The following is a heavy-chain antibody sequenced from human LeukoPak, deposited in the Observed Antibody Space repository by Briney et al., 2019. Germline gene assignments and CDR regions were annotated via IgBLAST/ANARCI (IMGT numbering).Heavy chain of an antibody. V-gene: IGHV3-23*01. CDR2: ISGSGGST. Sequence: GGSLRLSCAASGFTFSSYGMSWVRQAPGKGLEWVSAISGSGGSTYYADSVKGRFTISRDNSKNTLYLQMNSLKTEDTAVYYCTTDPPLSWMQLWSPINYYYYYYMDVWGKGTTVTVSS. CDR1: GFTFSSYG. CDR3: TTDPPLSWMQLWSPINYYYYYYMDV. J-gene: IGHJ6*03. D-gene: IGHD5-18*01.